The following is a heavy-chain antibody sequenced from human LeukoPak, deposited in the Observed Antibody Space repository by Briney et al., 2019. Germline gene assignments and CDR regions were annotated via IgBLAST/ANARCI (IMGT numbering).Heavy chain of an antibody. CDR1: GFSFKSYA. J-gene: IGHJ4*02. CDR2: ISESGDST. Sequence: GGSLRLSCAASGFSFKSYAMNWVRQAPGKGLEWVSSISESGDSTHYADSVKGRFTISRDNSLNTLYLQMNSLRAEDTAVYYCAKGLLRIAVGGNDYWGQGTLVTVSS. D-gene: IGHD6-19*01. V-gene: IGHV3-23*01. CDR3: AKGLLRIAVGGNDY.